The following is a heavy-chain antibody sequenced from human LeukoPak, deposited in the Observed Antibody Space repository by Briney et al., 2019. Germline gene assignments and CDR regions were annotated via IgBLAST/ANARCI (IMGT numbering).Heavy chain of an antibody. V-gene: IGHV1-18*01. CDR2: SSSYNGNT. CDR3: ARDYSGSPGWFDP. Sequence: ASVKVSCKASGYTFTSYGFSWVRQAPGQGLEWMGWSSSYNGNTNYVQKLQGRVTMTTDTSTSTAYMELRSLTSADTAVYYCARDYSGSPGWFDPWGQGTLVTVSS. D-gene: IGHD1-26*01. CDR1: GYTFTSYG. J-gene: IGHJ5*02.